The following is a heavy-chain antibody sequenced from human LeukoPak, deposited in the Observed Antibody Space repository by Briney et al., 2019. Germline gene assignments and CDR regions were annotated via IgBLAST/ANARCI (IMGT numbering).Heavy chain of an antibody. J-gene: IGHJ4*02. CDR1: GFTFSSYA. V-gene: IGHV3-23*01. Sequence: PGGSLRLSCAASGFTFSSYAMSWVRQAPGKGLEWVSAISGSGGSTYYADSVKGRFTISRDNSKNTLYLQMNSLRAEDTAVYYCAKGLAYGDYVGGNDYWGQGTLVTVSS. CDR3: AKGLAYGDYVGGNDY. D-gene: IGHD4-17*01. CDR2: ISGSGGST.